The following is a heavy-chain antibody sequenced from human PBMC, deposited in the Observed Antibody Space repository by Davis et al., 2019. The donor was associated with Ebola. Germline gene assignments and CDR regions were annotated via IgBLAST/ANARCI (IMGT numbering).Heavy chain of an antibody. CDR1: GFTFYRYE. J-gene: IGHJ6*02. CDR3: ARGGATDYYDSSGYYWYYYYYGMDV. CDR2: ISSSGSTI. D-gene: IGHD3-22*01. V-gene: IGHV3-48*03. Sequence: GGSLRLSCAASGFTFYRYEMNWVRQAPGKGLEWVSYISSSGSTIYYADSVKGRFTISRDNAKNSLYLQMNSLRAEDTAVYYCARGGATDYYDSSGYYWYYYYYGMDVWGQGTTVTVSS.